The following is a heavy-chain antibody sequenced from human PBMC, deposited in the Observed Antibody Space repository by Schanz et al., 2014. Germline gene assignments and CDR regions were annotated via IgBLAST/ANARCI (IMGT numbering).Heavy chain of an antibody. CDR2: ITYNGGTI. CDR3: ARLDPYCRSGTCSRAFDF. Sequence: EVQLVESGGGLVQPGGSLRLSCSASGFTFSSHSFNWVRQAPGKGLEWISYITYNGGTIYYADSVKGRFTVSRDNSKNTLYLQLNSLRAEDTAVYYCARLDPYCRSGTCSRAFDFWGQGTLVTVSS. D-gene: IGHD2-15*01. CDR1: GFTFSSHS. V-gene: IGHV3-48*01. J-gene: IGHJ4*02.